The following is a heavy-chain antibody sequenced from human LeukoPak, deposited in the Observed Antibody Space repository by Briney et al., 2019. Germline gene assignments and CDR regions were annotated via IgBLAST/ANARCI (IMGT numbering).Heavy chain of an antibody. CDR1: GGSISSSSYY. V-gene: IGHV4-39*01. Sequence: PSETLSLTCTVSGGSISSSSYYWGWIRQPPGKGLEWIGSIYYSGSTYYNPSLQSRVTMSVDTSKNQFSLRLSSVTAADTAVYYCARLMIVLDYWGQGTLVTVSS. CDR2: IYYSGST. CDR3: ARLMIVLDY. D-gene: IGHD3-22*01. J-gene: IGHJ4*02.